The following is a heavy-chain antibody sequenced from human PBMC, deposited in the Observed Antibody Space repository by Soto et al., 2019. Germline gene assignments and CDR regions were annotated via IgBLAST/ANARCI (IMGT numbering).Heavy chain of an antibody. CDR1: GDTLSGLS. Sequence: APVKVCCTVSGDTLSGLSMHWVRQAPGTGLEWMGGFDHEDGKTIYAQKFRGRVTMTEDPYTDPAYIELGSLRSEDTAVYYWATEDSNCDYPTLCDSGAQGTPVTVST. V-gene: IGHV1-24*01. CDR3: ATEDSNCDYPTLCDS. CDR2: FDHEDGKT. D-gene: IGHD3-16*01. J-gene: IGHJ4*02.